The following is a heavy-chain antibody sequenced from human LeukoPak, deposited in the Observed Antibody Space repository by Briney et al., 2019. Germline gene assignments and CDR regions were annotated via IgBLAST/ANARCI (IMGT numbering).Heavy chain of an antibody. D-gene: IGHD3-3*01. CDR2: ISFSGSA. V-gene: IGHV4-39*01. CDR1: GDSISSGSYY. J-gene: IGHJ4*02. CDR3: ARHSSYYDFDY. Sequence: SETLSPTCTVSGDSISSGSYYWGWIRQPPGKGLEWVGSISFSGSAYHNPSLKSRVSISVDTSKNYFSLNLTSVTAADTAVYYCARHSSYYDFDYWGQGTLATVSS.